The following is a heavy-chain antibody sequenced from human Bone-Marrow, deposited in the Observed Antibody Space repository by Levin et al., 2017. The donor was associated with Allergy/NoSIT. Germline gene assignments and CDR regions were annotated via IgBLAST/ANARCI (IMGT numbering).Heavy chain of an antibody. J-gene: IGHJ4*02. CDR3: ARSVSSWSFDY. CDR1: GGSIRSGGYY. Sequence: SQTLSLTCTVSGGSIRSGGYYWNWIRQHPGKGLEWIGYIYYTGITYYSPSLKSRLTISLDTSKNQFSLRLSSVTAADTAVYYCARSVSSWSFDYWGQGTLVTVSS. D-gene: IGHD6-13*01. CDR2: IYYTGIT. V-gene: IGHV4-31*03.